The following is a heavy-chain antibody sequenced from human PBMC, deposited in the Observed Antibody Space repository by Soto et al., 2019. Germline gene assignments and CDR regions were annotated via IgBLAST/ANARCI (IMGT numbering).Heavy chain of an antibody. CDR2: INSANGNT. J-gene: IGHJ4*02. CDR1: GYSFTSHF. CDR3: ARGTGSSWFDY. D-gene: IGHD6-13*01. V-gene: IGHV1-3*04. Sequence: ASVKVSCKASGYSFTSHFMHWVRQAPGQRLEWMAWINSANGNTKSSQKFQGRVTITRDTSASTAYMELSSLRSEDTAVYYCARGTGSSWFDYWGQGSLVTVS.